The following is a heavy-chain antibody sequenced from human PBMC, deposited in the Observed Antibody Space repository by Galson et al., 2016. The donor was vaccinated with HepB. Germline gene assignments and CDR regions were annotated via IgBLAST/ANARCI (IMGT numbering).Heavy chain of an antibody. J-gene: IGHJ4*02. V-gene: IGHV3-9*01. CDR1: GFTFSSYA. Sequence: SLRLSCAASGFTFSSYAMHWVRQAPGKGLEWVSGISWNSDSIGYADSVRGRFTISRDNAKTSLMVTSVTAADTALYYCAGGKLASGWGYWGQGTLVTVSS. CDR3: AGGKLASGWGY. D-gene: IGHD4-23*01. CDR2: ISWNSDSI.